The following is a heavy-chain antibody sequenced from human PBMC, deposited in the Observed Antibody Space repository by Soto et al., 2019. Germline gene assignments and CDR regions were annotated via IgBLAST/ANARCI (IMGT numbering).Heavy chain of an antibody. V-gene: IGHV1-69*13. CDR1: GGTFSSYA. D-gene: IGHD5-18*01. CDR2: IIPIFGTA. CDR3: ARDQIQLSPTSFGADY. Sequence: SVKVSCKASGGTFSSYAISWVRQAPGQGLEWMGGIIPIFGTANYAQKFQGRVTITADESTSTAYMELSSLRSEDTAVYYCARDQIQLSPTSFGADYWGQGTLVTVSS. J-gene: IGHJ4*02.